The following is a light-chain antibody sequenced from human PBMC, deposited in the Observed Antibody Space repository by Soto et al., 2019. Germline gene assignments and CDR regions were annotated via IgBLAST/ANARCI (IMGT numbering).Light chain of an antibody. CDR1: SSDVGGYNY. CDR2: DVS. Sequence: ALTQPASVSGSPGQSITISCTGTSSDVGGYNYVSWYQQHPGKAPKLMIYDVSNRPSGVSNRFSGSKSGNTASLTISGLQAEDEADYYCSSFTSSSPYVFGTGTKVTVL. J-gene: IGLJ1*01. CDR3: SSFTSSSPYV. V-gene: IGLV2-14*01.